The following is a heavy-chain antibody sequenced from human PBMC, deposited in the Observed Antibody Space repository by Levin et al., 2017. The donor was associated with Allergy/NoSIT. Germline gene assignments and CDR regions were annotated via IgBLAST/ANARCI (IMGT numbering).Heavy chain of an antibody. D-gene: IGHD5-12*01. CDR2: ISYDGSNK. J-gene: IGHJ3*02. Sequence: GGSLRLSCAASGFTFSSYAMHWVRQAPGKGLEWVAVISYDGSNKYYADSVKGRFTISRDNSKNTLYLQMNSLRAEDTAVYYCARDYLYRGRRAFDIWGQGTMVTVSS. V-gene: IGHV3-30*04. CDR1: GFTFSSYA. CDR3: ARDYLYRGRRAFDI.